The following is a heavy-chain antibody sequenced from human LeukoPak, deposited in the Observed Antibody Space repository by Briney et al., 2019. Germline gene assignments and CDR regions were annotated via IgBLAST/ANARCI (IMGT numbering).Heavy chain of an antibody. CDR1: GFTFSSYS. Sequence: PGGSLRLSCAASGFTFSSYSMNWVRQAPGKGLEWVSSISSSSSYIYYADSVKGRFTISRDNAKNSLYLQMNSLRAEDTAVYYCARSGAAMVTRGFGDAFDIWGQGTMVTVSS. D-gene: IGHD5-18*01. J-gene: IGHJ3*02. V-gene: IGHV3-21*01. CDR2: ISSSSSYI. CDR3: ARSGAAMVTRGFGDAFDI.